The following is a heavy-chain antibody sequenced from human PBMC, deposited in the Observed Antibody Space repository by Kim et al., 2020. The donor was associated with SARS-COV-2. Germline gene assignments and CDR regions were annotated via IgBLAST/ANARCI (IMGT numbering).Heavy chain of an antibody. CDR1: GGSISSYY. V-gene: IGHV4-59*01. D-gene: IGHD6-13*01. J-gene: IGHJ6*02. CDR3: ARDSQRPAAGTLIYYYYGMDV. CDR2: IYYSGST. Sequence: SETLSLTCTVSGGSISSYYWSWIRQPPGKGLEWIGYIYYSGSTNYNPSLKSRVTISVDTSKNQFSLKLSSVTAADTAVYYCARDSQRPAAGTLIYYYYGMDVWGQGTTVTVSS.